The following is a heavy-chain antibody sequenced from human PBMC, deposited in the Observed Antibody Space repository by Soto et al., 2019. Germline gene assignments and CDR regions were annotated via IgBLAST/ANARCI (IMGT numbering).Heavy chain of an antibody. J-gene: IGHJ4*02. CDR1: GGSISSSSYY. Sequence: QQQLQESGPGLVKPSETLSLTCTVSGGSISSSSYYWGWIRQPPGKGLEWIGSIYYSGSTYYNPSLKSRVTISVDTSKNQFSLKLSSVTAADTAVYYCARHKDQIAVAGWAFDYWGQGTLVTVSS. CDR3: ARHKDQIAVAGWAFDY. CDR2: IYYSGST. V-gene: IGHV4-39*01. D-gene: IGHD6-19*01.